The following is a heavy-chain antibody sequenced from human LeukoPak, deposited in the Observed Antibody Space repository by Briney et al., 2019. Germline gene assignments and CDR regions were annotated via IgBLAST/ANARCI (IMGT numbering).Heavy chain of an antibody. CDR3: ARVYSSSSGLDVSLGE. J-gene: IGHJ4*02. Sequence: SETLSLTCTVSGGSISSSSYYWGWIRQPPGKGLGWIGSIYYSGSTYYNPSLKSRVTISVDTSKNQFSLKLSSVTAADTAVYYCARVYSSSSGLDVSLGEWGQGTLVTVSS. D-gene: IGHD6-6*01. V-gene: IGHV4-39*01. CDR2: IYYSGST. CDR1: GGSISSSSYY.